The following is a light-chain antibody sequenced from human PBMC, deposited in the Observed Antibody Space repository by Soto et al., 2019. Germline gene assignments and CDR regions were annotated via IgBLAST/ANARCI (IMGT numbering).Light chain of an antibody. J-gene: IGLJ1*01. CDR2: EVS. Sequence: QSVLTQPASVSGSPGQSITISCTGTSSDVGGYNYVSWYQQHPGKAPKLMIYEVSNRPSGVSNHFSGSKSGNTAALTISGLQSEDEADYYCSSYTSSSTPPYVFGTGTKLTVL. V-gene: IGLV2-14*01. CDR3: SSYTSSSTPPYV. CDR1: SSDVGGYNY.